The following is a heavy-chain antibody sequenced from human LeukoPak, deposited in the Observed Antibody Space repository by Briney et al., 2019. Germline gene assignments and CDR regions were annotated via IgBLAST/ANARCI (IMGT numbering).Heavy chain of an antibody. D-gene: IGHD3-3*01. J-gene: IGHJ4*02. V-gene: IGHV3-21*01. Sequence: GGSLRLSCAASGFTFSSYAMNWVRQAPGKGLEWVSSISSSSSYIYYADSVKGRFTISRDNAKNSLYLQMNSLRAEDTAVYYCARDADPTIFGVVHSRGYFDYCGQGTLVTVSS. CDR2: ISSSSSYI. CDR1: GFTFSSYA. CDR3: ARDADPTIFGVVHSRGYFDY.